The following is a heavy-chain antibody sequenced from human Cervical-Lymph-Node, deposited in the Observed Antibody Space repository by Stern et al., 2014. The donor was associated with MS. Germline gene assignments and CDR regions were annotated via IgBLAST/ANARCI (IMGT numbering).Heavy chain of an antibody. CDR3: ARNRLKGDY. CDR1: GFTFRNYW. Sequence: DVQLVESGGGLVQPGGSLRLSCAASGFTFRNYWMSWVRPAPGKGLEWVANIMDDGSEKYSVDSVKGRFTISRDNAKHSLYLQMNSLRAEDTAVYYCARNRLKGDYWGQGPLVPVSS. D-gene: IGHD2/OR15-2a*01. CDR2: IMDDGSEK. V-gene: IGHV3-7*01. J-gene: IGHJ4*02.